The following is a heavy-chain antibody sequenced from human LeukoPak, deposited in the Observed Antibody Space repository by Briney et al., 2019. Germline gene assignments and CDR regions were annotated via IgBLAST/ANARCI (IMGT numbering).Heavy chain of an antibody. J-gene: IGHJ6*03. CDR3: ARVNSVPSKHRYYYYYYMDV. Sequence: SETLSLTCTVSGGSISSSSYYWGWIRQPPGKGLEWIGSIYYSRSTYYNPSLKSRVTISVDTSKNQFSLKLSSVTAADTAVYYCARVNSVPSKHRYYYYYYMDVWGKGTTVTVSS. D-gene: IGHD1-14*01. CDR2: IYYSRST. CDR1: GGSISSSSYY. V-gene: IGHV4-39*01.